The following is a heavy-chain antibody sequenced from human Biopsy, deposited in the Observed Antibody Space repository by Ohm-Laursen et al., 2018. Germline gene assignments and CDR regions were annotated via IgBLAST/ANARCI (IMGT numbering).Heavy chain of an antibody. CDR3: ARGYSRRVSIFEASIYWFDT. CDR1: GYSFSTYD. Sequence: GASVKVSCKASGYSFSTYDVNWVRQARGQGLEWMGWMIPSSGKTGNAQRFQGRVTLTMNTSISTSYMELSGLRSEDTAVYFCARGYSRRVSIFEASIYWFDTWGQGTLVTVSS. D-gene: IGHD6-6*01. V-gene: IGHV1-8*01. CDR2: MIPSSGKT. J-gene: IGHJ5*02.